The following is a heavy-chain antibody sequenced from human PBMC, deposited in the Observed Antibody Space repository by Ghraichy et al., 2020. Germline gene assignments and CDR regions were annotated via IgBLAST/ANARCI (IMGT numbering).Heavy chain of an antibody. J-gene: IGHJ6*02. CDR3: ARDLGFCSGGICKYFGMDV. CDR1: GGPISSGFDY. D-gene: IGHD2-15*01. Sequence: SQTLSLTCSVSGGPISSGFDYWGWIRQPPGKGLEWLGSIYYSGSTSYNPSLKSRITISVDTSRNQFSLRLNSVTAADTAIYYCARDLGFCSGGICKYFGMDVWGQGTTVIVSS. CDR2: IYYSGST. V-gene: IGHV4-39*02.